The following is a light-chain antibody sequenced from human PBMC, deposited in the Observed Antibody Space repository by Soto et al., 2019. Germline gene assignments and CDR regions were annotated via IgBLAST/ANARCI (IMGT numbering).Light chain of an antibody. CDR2: GVS. J-gene: IGKJ2*01. CDR3: QQYSSSPCT. CDR1: QSVSSSY. V-gene: IGKV3-20*01. Sequence: EIVLTQSPGTLSLSPGERATLSCRTSQSVSSSYLAWYQQKPGQAPRLLIYGVSSRATGIPDRFSASGSGTDFTLTISRLEPEDFAVYYCQQYSSSPCTFGQGTKLEIK.